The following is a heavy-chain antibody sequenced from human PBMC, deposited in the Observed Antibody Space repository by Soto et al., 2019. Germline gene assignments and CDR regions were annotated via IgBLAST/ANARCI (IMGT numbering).Heavy chain of an antibody. D-gene: IGHD4-17*01. CDR3: ARASDYGDYAFLDY. Sequence: PSETLSLTCTVSGGSISSYYWSWIRQPPGKGLEWIGYIYYSGSTNYNPSLKSRVTISVDTSKNQFSLKLSSVTAADTAVYYCARASDYGDYAFLDYWGQGTLVTVSS. V-gene: IGHV4-59*01. J-gene: IGHJ4*02. CDR1: GGSISSYY. CDR2: IYYSGST.